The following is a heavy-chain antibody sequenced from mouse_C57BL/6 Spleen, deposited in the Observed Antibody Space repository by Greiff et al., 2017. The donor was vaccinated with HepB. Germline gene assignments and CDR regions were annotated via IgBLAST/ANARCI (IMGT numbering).Heavy chain of an antibody. CDR3: TRSITTVVDFDY. J-gene: IGHJ2*01. D-gene: IGHD1-1*01. Sequence: VQLQQSGAELVRPGASVTLSCKASGYTFTDYEMHWVKQTPVHGLEWIGAIDPETGGTAYNQKFKGKAILTADKSSSTAYMELRSLTSEDSAVYYCTRSITTVVDFDYWGQGTTLTVSS. CDR2: IDPETGGT. V-gene: IGHV1-15*01. CDR1: GYTFTDYE.